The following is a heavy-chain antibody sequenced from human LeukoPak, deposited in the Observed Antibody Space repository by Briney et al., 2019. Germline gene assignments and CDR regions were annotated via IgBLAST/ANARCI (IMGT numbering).Heavy chain of an antibody. CDR2: IYPGDSDT. CDR1: GYRFTNYW. V-gene: IGHV5-51*01. CDR3: ARRWTSGWYLIDY. Sequence: GGSLKISFKGSGYRFTNYWIGWVRPMPGKGLEWMGIIYPGDSDTRYSPSFQGQVTISADKSISTAFLQWSSLKASDTAMYYCARRWTSGWYLIDYWGQGTLVTVSS. D-gene: IGHD6-19*01. J-gene: IGHJ4*02.